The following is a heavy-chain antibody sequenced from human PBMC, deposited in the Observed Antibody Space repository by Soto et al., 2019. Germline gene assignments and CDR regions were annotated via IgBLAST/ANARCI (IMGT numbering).Heavy chain of an antibody. D-gene: IGHD3-3*01. CDR2: IYHSGST. Sequence: SETLSLTCAVSGGCISSSNWWSWVRQPPGKGLEWIGEIYHSGSTNYNPSLKSRVTISVDKSKNQFSLKLSSATAADTAVYYCARGSPPRVTVLRFLEWRNTQGYGMDVWGPGTTVTAS. J-gene: IGHJ6*02. CDR1: GGCISSSNW. CDR3: ARGSPPRVTVLRFLEWRNTQGYGMDV. V-gene: IGHV4-4*02.